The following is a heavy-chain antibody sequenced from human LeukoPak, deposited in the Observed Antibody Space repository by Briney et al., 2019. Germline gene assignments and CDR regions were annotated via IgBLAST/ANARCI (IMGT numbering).Heavy chain of an antibody. CDR3: AREGYCSSTTCLPDY. Sequence: GGSLRLSCAASGFTFSTYWMHWVRQAPGKGLVWVSRINPDGSRTDYADSVKGRFTISRDNAKNSLYLQMNSLRAEDTAVYFCAREGYCSSTTCLPDYWGQGTLVTVSS. V-gene: IGHV3-74*01. CDR1: GFTFSTYW. J-gene: IGHJ4*02. D-gene: IGHD2-2*01. CDR2: INPDGSRT.